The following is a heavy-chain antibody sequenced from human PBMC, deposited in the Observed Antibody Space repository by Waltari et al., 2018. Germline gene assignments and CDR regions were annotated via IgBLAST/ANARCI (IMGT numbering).Heavy chain of an antibody. J-gene: IGHJ4*02. CDR1: GFTLGDYA. Sequence: EVQLVESGGGLVQPGRSLRLSCTASGFTLGDYAMSWVRQAPGKGLEWVGFIRSKAYGGTTEYAASVKGRFTISRDESKSIAYLQMNSLKTEDTAVYYCTRPDFWSGYYNWGQGTLVTVSS. V-gene: IGHV3-49*04. D-gene: IGHD3-3*01. CDR2: IRSKAYGGTT. CDR3: TRPDFWSGYYN.